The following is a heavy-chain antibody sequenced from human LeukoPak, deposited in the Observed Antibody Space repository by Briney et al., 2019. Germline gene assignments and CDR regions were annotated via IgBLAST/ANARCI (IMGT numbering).Heavy chain of an antibody. CDR2: IYYSGST. V-gene: IGHV4-59*08. CDR1: GGSISSYY. J-gene: IGHJ4*02. CDR3: ARHVRYQLLFFDY. D-gene: IGHD2-2*01. Sequence: PSETLSLTCTVSGGSISSYYWSWIRQPPGKGLEWIGYIYYSGSTNYNPSLKSRVTISVDTSKNQFSLKLSSVTAADTAVYYCARHVRYQLLFFDYWGQGTLVTVSS.